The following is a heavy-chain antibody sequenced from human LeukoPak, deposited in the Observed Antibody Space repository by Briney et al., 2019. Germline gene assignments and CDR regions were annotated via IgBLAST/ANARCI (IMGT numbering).Heavy chain of an antibody. Sequence: GGSLRLSCAASGFTFSSYSMNWVRQAPGKGLEWASSIVSSSTYIYYADSVKGRFTISRDNAKNSLYLQMNSLRIGDTAVFYCAKDRSVDYSNYVWFDPGGQGTLVTVSS. CDR2: IVSSSTYI. J-gene: IGHJ5*02. D-gene: IGHD4-11*01. V-gene: IGHV3-21*01. CDR1: GFTFSSYS. CDR3: AKDRSVDYSNYVWFDP.